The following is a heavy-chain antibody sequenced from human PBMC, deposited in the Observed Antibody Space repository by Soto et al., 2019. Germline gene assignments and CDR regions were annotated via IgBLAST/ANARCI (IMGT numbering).Heavy chain of an antibody. CDR1: GGSISSSSYY. Sequence: SETLCLTCTVSGGSISSSSYYWGWLRQPPGKGLEWIGSIYYSGSTYYNPSLKSRVTISVDTSKNQFSLKLSSVTAADTAVYYCARHYNGGWVIWNYGSYYYYMDVWGKGTTVTVSS. D-gene: IGHD1-7*01. J-gene: IGHJ6*03. CDR2: IYYSGST. CDR3: ARHYNGGWVIWNYGSYYYYMDV. V-gene: IGHV4-39*01.